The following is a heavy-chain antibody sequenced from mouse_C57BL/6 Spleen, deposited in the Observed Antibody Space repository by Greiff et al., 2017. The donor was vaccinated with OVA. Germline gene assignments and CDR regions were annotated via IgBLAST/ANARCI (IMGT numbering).Heavy chain of an antibody. CDR1: GFNIKNTY. J-gene: IGHJ1*03. CDR3: APYYYGSSLHWYFDV. Sequence: EVQLQQSVAELVRPGASVKLSCTASGFNIKNTYMHWVKQRPEQGLEWIGRIDTANGNTKYAPKFQGKATITADTSSNTADLQLSSLTSEDTAIYYGAPYYYGSSLHWYFDVWGTGTTVTVSS. D-gene: IGHD1-1*01. CDR2: IDTANGNT. V-gene: IGHV14-3*01.